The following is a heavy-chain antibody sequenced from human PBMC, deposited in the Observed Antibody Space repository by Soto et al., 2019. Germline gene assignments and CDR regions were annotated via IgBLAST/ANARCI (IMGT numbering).Heavy chain of an antibody. Sequence: EVQLVESGGGLVKPGGSLRLSCAASGFTFSSYSMNWVRQAPGKGLEWVSSISSSSSYIYYADSVKGQFTISRDNAKNSLYLQMNSLRAEDTAVYYCARAPYYYDSSGYWAYWGQGTLVTVSS. V-gene: IGHV3-21*01. CDR1: GFTFSSYS. CDR3: ARAPYYYDSSGYWAY. CDR2: ISSSSSYI. J-gene: IGHJ4*02. D-gene: IGHD3-22*01.